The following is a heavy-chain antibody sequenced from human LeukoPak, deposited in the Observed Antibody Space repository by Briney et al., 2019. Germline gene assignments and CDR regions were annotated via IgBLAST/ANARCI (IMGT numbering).Heavy chain of an antibody. CDR3: ARIPRGSGWSFLDF. Sequence: GGSLRLSCAASGFTFNDYGMSWVRQAPGKGLEWVSGINWNGGSTGYADSVKGRFTISRDNAKNSLYLQMNSLRAEDTAVYYCARIPRGSGWSFLDFWGQGTLVTVTS. D-gene: IGHD6-19*01. J-gene: IGHJ4*02. V-gene: IGHV3-20*04. CDR1: GFTFNDYG. CDR2: INWNGGST.